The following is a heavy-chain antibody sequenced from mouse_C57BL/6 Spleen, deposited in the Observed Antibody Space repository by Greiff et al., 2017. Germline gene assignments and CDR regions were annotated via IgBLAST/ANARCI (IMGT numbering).Heavy chain of an antibody. CDR1: GYAFTSYW. D-gene: IGHD1-1*01. Sequence: QVQLQQPGAELVKPGASVKMSCKASGYAFTSYWITWVKQRPGQGLEWIGDIYPGSGSTNYNEKFKSKATLTVDTSSSTAYMQLSSLTSEDSAVYYCARQRNGSGNSVDYWGQGTLLTVSA. V-gene: IGHV1-55*01. CDR2: IYPGSGST. J-gene: IGHJ3*01. CDR3: ARQRNGSGNSVDY.